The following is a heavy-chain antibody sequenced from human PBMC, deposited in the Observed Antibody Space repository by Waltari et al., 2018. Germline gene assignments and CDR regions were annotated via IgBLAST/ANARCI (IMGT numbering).Heavy chain of an antibody. D-gene: IGHD3-10*01. CDR3: ARRSVFSITPQGGLPEYYYGMDV. CDR2: INPSGGST. V-gene: IGHV1-46*01. Sequence: QVQLVQSGAEVKKPGASVKVSCKASGYTFTSYYMHWVRQAPGQGLEWRGIINPSGGSTSYAQKFQGRVTMTRDTSTSTVYMELSSLRSEDTAVYYCARRSVFSITPQGGLPEYYYGMDVWGQGTTVTVSS. CDR1: GYTFTSYY. J-gene: IGHJ6*02.